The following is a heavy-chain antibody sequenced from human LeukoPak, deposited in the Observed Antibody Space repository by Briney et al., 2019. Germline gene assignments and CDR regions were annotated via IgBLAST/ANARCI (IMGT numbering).Heavy chain of an antibody. CDR1: GYTFSGYY. J-gene: IGHJ4*02. Sequence: ASVKVSCKASGYTFSGYYMHWVRQAPGQGLEWMGWINPNSGGTNYAQKFQGRVTMTRDTSISTAYMELNRLRSDDTAVYYCARGTIAVTGTIDFWGQRTLVTVSS. V-gene: IGHV1-2*02. D-gene: IGHD6-19*01. CDR3: ARGTIAVTGTIDF. CDR2: INPNSGGT.